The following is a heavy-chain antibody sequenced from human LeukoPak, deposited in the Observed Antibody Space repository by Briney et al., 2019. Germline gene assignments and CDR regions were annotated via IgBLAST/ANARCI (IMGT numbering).Heavy chain of an antibody. D-gene: IGHD1-1*01. CDR1: GGSLSSYY. CDR3: ARGPTRYYFDY. J-gene: IGHJ4*02. V-gene: IGHV4-59*01. CDR2: IFYSGNT. Sequence: SETLSLTCTVPGGSLSSYYWSWIRQSPGKGLQWIGHIFYSGNTNYNPSLKSRVIISLDTSKNQFSLNLTSVTAADTALYYCARGPTRYYFDYWGQGTLVTVSS.